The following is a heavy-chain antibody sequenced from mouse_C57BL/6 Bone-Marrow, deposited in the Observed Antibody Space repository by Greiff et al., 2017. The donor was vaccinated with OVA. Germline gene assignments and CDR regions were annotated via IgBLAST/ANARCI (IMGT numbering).Heavy chain of an antibody. CDR2: IDPSDSYT. CDR3: AGSWFAY. V-gene: IGHV1-50*01. CDR1: GYTFTSYW. J-gene: IGHJ3*01. Sequence: QVQLQQPGAELVKPGASVKLSCKASGYTFTSYWMQWVKQRPGQGLEWIGEIDPSDSYTNYNQKIQGKATLTVDTSSSTAYMQLSSLTAEDSAVYYCAGSWFAYWGQGTLVTVSA.